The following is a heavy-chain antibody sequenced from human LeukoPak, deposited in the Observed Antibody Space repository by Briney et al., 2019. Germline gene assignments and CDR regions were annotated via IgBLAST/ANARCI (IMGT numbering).Heavy chain of an antibody. CDR3: ARDSSGYYTFDY. CDR1: GFTFSNYA. Sequence: GTSLRLSCATSGFTFSNYAMHWVRQAPGEGLEWVAVISYDGNNKYHADSVKGRFTISRDNSKNTLYLQMNSLRAEDTAVYYCARDSSGYYTFDYWGQGTLVTVSS. J-gene: IGHJ4*02. V-gene: IGHV3-30*04. D-gene: IGHD3-22*01. CDR2: ISYDGNNK.